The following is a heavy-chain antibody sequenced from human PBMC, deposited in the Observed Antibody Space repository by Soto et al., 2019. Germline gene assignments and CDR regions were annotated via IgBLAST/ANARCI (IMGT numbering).Heavy chain of an antibody. CDR2: IYYSGST. CDR1: GGSISSSSYY. Sequence: SETLSLTCTVSGGSISSSSYYWGWIRQPPGKGLEWIGSIYYSGSTYYNPSLKSRVTISVDTSKNQFSLKLSSVTAADTAVYYCARGGGRQWRMGRPTFQHWGQGTLVTVSS. CDR3: ARGGGRQWRMGRPTFQH. V-gene: IGHV4-39*07. D-gene: IGHD6-19*01. J-gene: IGHJ1*01.